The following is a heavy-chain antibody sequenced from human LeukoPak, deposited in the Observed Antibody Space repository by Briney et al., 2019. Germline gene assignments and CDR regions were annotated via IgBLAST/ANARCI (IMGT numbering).Heavy chain of an antibody. CDR1: GLTFSNAW. CDR3: ARDRLPGGGATHFDN. V-gene: IGHV3-15*01. Sequence: GGSLRLSCAASGLTFSNAWMSWVRQAPGKGLEWVGRIKRKSDGGTTDYAAPVKGRFTISRDNAKNSVYLQMNSLRAEDTAVYYCARDRLPGGGATHFDNWGQGTLVTVSS. CDR2: IKRKSDGGTT. D-gene: IGHD1-26*01. J-gene: IGHJ4*02.